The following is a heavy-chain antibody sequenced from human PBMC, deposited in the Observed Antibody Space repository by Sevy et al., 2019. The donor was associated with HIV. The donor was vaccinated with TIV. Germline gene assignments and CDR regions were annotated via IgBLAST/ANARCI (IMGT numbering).Heavy chain of an antibody. Sequence: SETLSLTCAVYGGSFSGYDWSWIRQPPGKGLEWIGEINHSGSTNYNPSLKSRVTISVDTSKNQFSLKLSSVTAADTAVYYCARLSSGYGMDVWGQGTTVTVSS. J-gene: IGHJ6*02. D-gene: IGHD3-22*01. CDR1: GGSFSGYD. CDR3: ARLSSGYGMDV. V-gene: IGHV4-34*01. CDR2: INHSGST.